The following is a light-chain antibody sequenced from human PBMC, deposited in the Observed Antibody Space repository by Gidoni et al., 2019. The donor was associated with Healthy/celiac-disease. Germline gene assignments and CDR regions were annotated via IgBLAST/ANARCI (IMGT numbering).Light chain of an antibody. V-gene: IGLV2-23*01. J-gene: IGLJ1*01. CDR1: SSDVGSYHL. Sequence: QYALTQPASESGSPGQSITISCTGTSSDVGSYHLVSWYQQHPGKAPKVLIYEGSQRPSGISNRFSGSKSGNTASLTISGLQAEDEADYHCCSYGGGSTYVFGTGTKVTVL. CDR3: CSYGGGSTYV. CDR2: EGS.